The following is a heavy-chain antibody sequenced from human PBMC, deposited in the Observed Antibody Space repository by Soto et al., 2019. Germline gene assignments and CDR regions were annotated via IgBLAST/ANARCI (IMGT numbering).Heavy chain of an antibody. J-gene: IGHJ4*02. D-gene: IGHD3-22*01. V-gene: IGHV3-21*01. Sequence: GGSLRLSCAASGFTFSSYSMHWVRQAPGKGLEWVSSISSSSSYIYYADSVKGRFTTYRDNAKNSLYLQMNSLRAEDTAVYYCARDRGAYYDDSSGDYGSQIDYWGQGTMVTVSS. CDR3: ARDRGAYYDDSSGDYGSQIDY. CDR2: ISSSSSYI. CDR1: GFTFSSYS.